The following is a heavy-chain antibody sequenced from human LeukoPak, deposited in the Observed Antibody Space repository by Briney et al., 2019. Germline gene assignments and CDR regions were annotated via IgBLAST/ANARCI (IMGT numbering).Heavy chain of an antibody. V-gene: IGHV4-59*01. CDR3: ARGPYYNFWSGYYTPYYFDY. D-gene: IGHD3-3*01. Sequence: SETLSLTCTVSGGSISSYYWSWIRQPPGKGLEWIGYIYYSGSTDYNPSLKSRVTISVDTSKNQFSLKLSSVTAADTAVYYCARGPYYNFWSGYYTPYYFDYWGQGTLVTVSS. CDR1: GGSISSYY. CDR2: IYYSGST. J-gene: IGHJ4*02.